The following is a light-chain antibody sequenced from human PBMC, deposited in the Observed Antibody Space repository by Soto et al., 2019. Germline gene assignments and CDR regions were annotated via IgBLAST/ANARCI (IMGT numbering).Light chain of an antibody. V-gene: IGKV3-11*01. CDR3: QQRSSWPIT. CDR2: DAS. CDR1: QSVSNF. Sequence: EIVFTQSPGTLSLSPGERATLSCRASQSVSNFLAWYLQRPGQAPRLLIFDASKRAAGVPARFSGSGSGTDFTLTISILEPEDFAVYYCQQRSSWPITFGQGTRLEIK. J-gene: IGKJ5*01.